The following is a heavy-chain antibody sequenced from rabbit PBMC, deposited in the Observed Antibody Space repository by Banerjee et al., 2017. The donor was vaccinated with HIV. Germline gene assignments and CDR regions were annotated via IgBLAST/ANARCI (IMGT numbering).Heavy chain of an antibody. J-gene: IGHJ2*01. Sequence: QEQLEESGGGLVQPEGSLALTCTASGFSFSSGYDKGWVRQAPGKGLEWIGCIYTGSGSTYYASWAKGRFTISKTSSTTVTLQMTSLTAADTATYFCARKAGYLTYGMDAFDPWGPGTLVTVS. CDR3: ARKAGYLTYGMDAFDP. CDR2: IYTGSGST. V-gene: IGHV1S45*01. CDR1: GFSFSSGYD. D-gene: IGHD7-1*01.